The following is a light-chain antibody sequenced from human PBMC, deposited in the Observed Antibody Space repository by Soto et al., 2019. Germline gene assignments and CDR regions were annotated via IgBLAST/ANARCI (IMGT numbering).Light chain of an antibody. V-gene: IGLV1-40*01. CDR1: SSNIGAGYD. J-gene: IGLJ3*02. CDR2: GNS. Sequence: QSVLTQPPSVSEAPGQRVTISCTGSSSNIGAGYDLHWYQQLPGTAPKILIYGNSNRPSGVPDRFSGSKSGTSASLDITGLKVEDEADYYCQYYDSSLSGSVFGGGTKLTVL. CDR3: QYYDSSLSGSV.